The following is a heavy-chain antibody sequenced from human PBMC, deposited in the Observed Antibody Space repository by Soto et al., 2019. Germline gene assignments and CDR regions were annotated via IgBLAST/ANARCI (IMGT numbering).Heavy chain of an antibody. Sequence: GGSLRLSCAVSGFTFGNYAMCCGRQAPGKGLEWGSAISGSGGSTYYAGSVKGRFTISRDNSKNTLYLQMNSLRAEDTAVYYCAKMSGRVAVAARGFDPWGQGTLVTVSS. J-gene: IGHJ5*02. V-gene: IGHV3-23*01. CDR3: AKMSGRVAVAARGFDP. CDR2: ISGSGGST. CDR1: GFTFGNYA. D-gene: IGHD6-19*01.